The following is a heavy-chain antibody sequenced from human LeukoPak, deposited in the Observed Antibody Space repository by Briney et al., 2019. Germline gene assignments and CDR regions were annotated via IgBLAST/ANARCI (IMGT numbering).Heavy chain of an antibody. CDR3: ARNYHGSGTYLPPEYYSGMGI. J-gene: IGHJ6*02. D-gene: IGHD3-10*01. CDR1: GYNFNGYY. Sequence: ASVKVSCKASGYNFNGYYIHWVRQAPGQGPEWMGWMNPDSGGTKYAQKFQGRVTMTRDTAITTVYLELRRLTSADTAVYYCARNYHGSGTYLPPEYYSGMGIWGQGTTVIVS. CDR2: MNPDSGGT. V-gene: IGHV1-2*02.